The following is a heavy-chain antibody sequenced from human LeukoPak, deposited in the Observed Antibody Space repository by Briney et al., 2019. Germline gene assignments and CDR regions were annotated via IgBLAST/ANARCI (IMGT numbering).Heavy chain of an antibody. CDR3: ARDGSGNSNYFDF. J-gene: IGHJ4*02. CDR2: IYYSGST. CDR1: GSSISSSSYY. D-gene: IGHD3-10*01. V-gene: IGHV4-39*07. Sequence: SETLSLTCTVSGSSISSSSYYWGWIRQPPGKGLEWIGSIYYSGSTYYNPSLKSRVTISVDTSKIQFSLKPSSVTAADTAVYYCARDGSGNSNYFDFWGQGTLVTVSS.